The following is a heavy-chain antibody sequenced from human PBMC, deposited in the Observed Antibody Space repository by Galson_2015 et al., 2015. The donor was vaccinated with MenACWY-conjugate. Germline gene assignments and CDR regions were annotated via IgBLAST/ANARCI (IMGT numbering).Heavy chain of an antibody. CDR2: ISSGSSYT. CDR3: ARGGMRQWLAP. J-gene: IGHJ5*02. V-gene: IGHV3-11*06. D-gene: IGHD6-19*01. CDR1: GFTFSDYY. Sequence: SLRLSCAASGFTFSDYYMSWIRQAPGKGLEWVSYISSGSSYTNYADSVKGRFTISRDNAKNSLYLQMNSLRAEDTAVYYCARGGMRQWLAPWGQGTLVTVSS.